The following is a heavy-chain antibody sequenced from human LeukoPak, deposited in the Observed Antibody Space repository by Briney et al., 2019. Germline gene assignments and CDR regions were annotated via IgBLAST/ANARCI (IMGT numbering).Heavy chain of an antibody. D-gene: IGHD1-26*01. CDR2: ISYDGSNK. J-gene: IGHJ4*02. Sequence: GRSLRLSCAASGFTFSNYGMLWVRQAPGKGLEWVSVISYDGSNKYYADSVKGRFTISRDNSKNTLYLQMNSLRAEDTAMYYCAKNSGSTALWGQGTLVTVSS. CDR1: GFTFSNYG. V-gene: IGHV3-30*18. CDR3: AKNSGSTAL.